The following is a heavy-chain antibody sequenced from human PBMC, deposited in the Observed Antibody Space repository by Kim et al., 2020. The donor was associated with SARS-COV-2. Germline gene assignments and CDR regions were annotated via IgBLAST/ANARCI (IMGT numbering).Heavy chain of an antibody. V-gene: IGHV4-39*01. Sequence: SETLSLTCTVSGGSISSSSYYWGWIRQPPGKGLEWIGSIYYSGSTYYNPSLKSRVTISVDTSKNQFSLKLSSVTAADTAVYYCARHLVVRSYGLYYFDYWGQGTLVTVSS. CDR1: GGSISSSSYY. J-gene: IGHJ4*02. CDR2: IYYSGST. D-gene: IGHD5-18*01. CDR3: ARHLVVRSYGLYYFDY.